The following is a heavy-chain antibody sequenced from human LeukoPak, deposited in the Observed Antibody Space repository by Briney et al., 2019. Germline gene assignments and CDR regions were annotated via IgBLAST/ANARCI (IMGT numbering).Heavy chain of an antibody. CDR1: GFTFNSYC. V-gene: IGHV3-30*18. CDR3: AKDLVIDPPGY. CDR2: ISYDGSNK. Sequence: PGRSLRLSCAASGFTFNSYCMHWVRQAPGKGLEWVAVISYDGSNKYYADSVKGRFTISRDNSKNTLYLQMNSLRAEDTAVYYCAKDLVIDPPGYWGQGTLVTVSS. D-gene: IGHD3-22*01. J-gene: IGHJ4*02.